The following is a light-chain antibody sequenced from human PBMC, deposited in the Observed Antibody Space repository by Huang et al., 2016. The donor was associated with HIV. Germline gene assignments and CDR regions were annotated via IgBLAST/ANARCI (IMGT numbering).Light chain of an antibody. J-gene: IGKJ4*01. CDR1: QSVSSY. CDR3: QQRSNWPLT. V-gene: IGKV3-11*01. Sequence: DIVLTQSPATLSLSPGERAILSCRASQSVSSYLAWYQQKHGQAPRLLIYDTSYMATGIPARLSGSGSGTDFTLTISSLESEDFALYYCQQRSNWPLTFGGGTKIEIK. CDR2: DTS.